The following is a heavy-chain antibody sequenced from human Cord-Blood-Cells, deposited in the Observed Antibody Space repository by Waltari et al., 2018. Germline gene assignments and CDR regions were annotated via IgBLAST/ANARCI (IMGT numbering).Heavy chain of an antibody. J-gene: IGHJ4*02. CDR2: IYSGGST. Sequence: EVQLVESGGGLLQPGGSLRLSCAASGFTVSSNHLSWVRQAPGKGLEWVSVIYSGGSTYYADSVKGRFTISRDNSKNTLYLQMNSLRAEDTAVYYCARALGILYYFDYWGQGTLVTVSS. V-gene: IGHV3-53*01. D-gene: IGHD7-27*01. CDR1: GFTVSSNH. CDR3: ARALGILYYFDY.